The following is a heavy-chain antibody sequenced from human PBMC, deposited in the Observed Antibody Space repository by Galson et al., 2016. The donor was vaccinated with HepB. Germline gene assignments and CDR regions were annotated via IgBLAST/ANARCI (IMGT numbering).Heavy chain of an antibody. Sequence: SLRLSCAASGFTFSDYYMSWIRQAPGKGLEWVPYISSSSSYTNYAESVKGRFTISRDNAKNSLYPQMNSLRAEDTAVYYCARDPMRFAFDLWGQGTMVTVSS. CDR3: ARDPMRFAFDL. CDR1: GFTFSDYY. J-gene: IGHJ3*01. V-gene: IGHV3-11*06. CDR2: ISSSSSYT.